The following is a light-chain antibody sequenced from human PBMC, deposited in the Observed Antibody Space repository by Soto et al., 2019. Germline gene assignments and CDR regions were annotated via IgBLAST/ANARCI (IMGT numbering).Light chain of an antibody. CDR3: QKYSSVPV. CDR1: QAIRNF. CDR2: AAS. Sequence: DIQMTQSPTSLSASVGDRVTITCRASQAIRNFVAWYHQKPGKAPKLLIYAASTLQSGVPSRFSGSGSGTDFTLTINSLQPEDVATYSCQKYSSVPVFGPGTKVEIK. J-gene: IGKJ3*01. V-gene: IGKV1-27*01.